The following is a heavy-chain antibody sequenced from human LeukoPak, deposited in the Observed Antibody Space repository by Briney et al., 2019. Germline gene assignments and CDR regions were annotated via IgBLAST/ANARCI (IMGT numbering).Heavy chain of an antibody. CDR3: ARVDYDSSGRGNWFDP. J-gene: IGHJ5*02. CDR2: IYYSGST. V-gene: IGHV4-59*08. CDR1: GGSISSYY. Sequence: SETLSLTCTVSGGSISSYYWSWIRQPPGRGLEWIGYIYYSGSTNYNPSLKSRVTISVDTSKNQFSLKLSSVTAADTAVYYCARVDYDSSGRGNWFDPWGQGTLVTVSS. D-gene: IGHD3-22*01.